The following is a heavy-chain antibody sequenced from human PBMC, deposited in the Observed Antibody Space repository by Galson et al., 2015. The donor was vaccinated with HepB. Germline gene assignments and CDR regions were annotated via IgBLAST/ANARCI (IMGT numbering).Heavy chain of an antibody. CDR3: ADIKAAIPFDY. V-gene: IGHV3-23*01. CDR1: GFTFSSYA. D-gene: IGHD6-13*01. CDR2: ISGSGGGT. J-gene: IGHJ4*02. Sequence: SLRLSCAASGFTFSSYAMTWVRQAAGKGLEWVSAISGSGGGTYYAYSVKGRFTISRDNSKNTLYLQMNSLRAEDTALYYCADIKAAIPFDYWGQGTLVTVSS.